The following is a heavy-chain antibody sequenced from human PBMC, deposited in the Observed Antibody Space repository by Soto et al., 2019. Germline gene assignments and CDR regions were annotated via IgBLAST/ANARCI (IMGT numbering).Heavy chain of an antibody. CDR2: IYYSGST. V-gene: IGHV4-59*08. CDR3: ARRYSSSFDY. J-gene: IGHJ4*02. CDR1: GGSISSYY. Sequence: SETLSLTCTVSGGSISSYYWSWIRQPPGKGLEWIGSIYYSGSTNYNPSLKSRVTISVDTSKNQFSLKLSSVTAADTAVYYCARRYSSSFDYWGQGTLVTVYS. D-gene: IGHD6-13*01.